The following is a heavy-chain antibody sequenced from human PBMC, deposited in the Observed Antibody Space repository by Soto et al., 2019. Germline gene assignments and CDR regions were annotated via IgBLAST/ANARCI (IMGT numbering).Heavy chain of an antibody. V-gene: IGHV1-69*13. D-gene: IGHD3-3*01. CDR2: IIPIFGTA. CDR3: AGDPTYDFWSEEGPV. CDR1: GGTFSSYA. J-gene: IGHJ4*02. Sequence: ASVTVSCKASGGTFSSYAISWVRQAPGQGLEWMGGIIPIFGTANYAQKFQGRVTITADESTSTAYMELSSLRSEDTAVYYCAGDPTYDFWSEEGPVWGQGTLVTVSS.